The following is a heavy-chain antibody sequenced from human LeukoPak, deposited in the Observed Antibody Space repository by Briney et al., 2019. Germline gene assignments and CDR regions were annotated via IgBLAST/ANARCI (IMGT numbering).Heavy chain of an antibody. CDR1: GFTFSGSA. CDR3: TYYLYYDFWSGYSLYGMDV. Sequence: GGSLRLSCAASGFTFSGSAMHWVRQASGKGVEWVGRIRSKANSYATAYAASVKGRFTISRDDSKNTAYLQMNSLKTEDTAVYYCTYYLYYDFWSGYSLYGMDVWGQGTTVTVSS. CDR2: IRSKANSYAT. D-gene: IGHD3-3*01. V-gene: IGHV3-73*01. J-gene: IGHJ6*02.